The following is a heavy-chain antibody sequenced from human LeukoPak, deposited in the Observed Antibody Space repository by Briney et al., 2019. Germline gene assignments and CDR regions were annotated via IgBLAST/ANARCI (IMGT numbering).Heavy chain of an antibody. CDR2: VDPEDGET. CDR1: GYTFTDYY. J-gene: IGHJ4*02. CDR3: ATSAAGMMSVDY. D-gene: IGHD6-13*01. Sequence: ASVKVSCKVSGYTFTDYYMHWVQQAPGKGLEWMGLVDPEDGETIYAEKFQGRVTITADTSTDTAYMELGSLRSEDTAVYYCATSAAGMMSVDYWGQGTLVTVSS. V-gene: IGHV1-69-2*01.